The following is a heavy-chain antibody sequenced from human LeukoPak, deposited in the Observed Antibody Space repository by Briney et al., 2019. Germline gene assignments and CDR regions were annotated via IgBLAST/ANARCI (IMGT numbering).Heavy chain of an antibody. CDR1: GNTFSDSY. CDR3: ASDTYHSNSYES. D-gene: IGHD3-22*01. Sequence: SEKVSCKASGNTFSDSYIHWVRQAPQQGLEWMGWITPDSGATRYAEKFQGRVAMTRDTSITTAYMELRTLGFDDRATYYCASDTYHSNSYESCGQGTLVSVSS. J-gene: IGHJ5*02. V-gene: IGHV1-2*02. CDR2: ITPDSGAT.